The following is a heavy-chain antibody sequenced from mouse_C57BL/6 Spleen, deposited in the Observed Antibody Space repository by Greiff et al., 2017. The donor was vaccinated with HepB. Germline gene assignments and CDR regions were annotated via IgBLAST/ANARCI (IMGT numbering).Heavy chain of an antibody. V-gene: IGHV1-72*01. CDR3: ARGIYYYGSSYEYFDV. CDR2: IDPNSGGT. CDR1: GYTFTSYW. Sequence: QVQLKQPGAELVKPGASVKLSCKASGYTFTSYWMHWVKQRPGRGLEWIGRIDPNSGGTKYNEKFKSKATLTVDKPSSTAYMQLSSLTSEDSAVYYCARGIYYYGSSYEYFDVWGTGTTVTVSS. D-gene: IGHD1-1*01. J-gene: IGHJ1*03.